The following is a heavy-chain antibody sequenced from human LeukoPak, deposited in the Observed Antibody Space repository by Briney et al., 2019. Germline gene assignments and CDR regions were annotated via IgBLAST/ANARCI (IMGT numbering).Heavy chain of an antibody. D-gene: IGHD3-22*01. V-gene: IGHV3-30*18. CDR2: TSYDGSNK. J-gene: IGHJ4*02. CDR3: AKDFGVYYDRYNFDY. CDR1: GFSFIAYG. Sequence: PGGSLRLSCAASGFSFIAYGMHWVRQTPGEGLEWVAVTSYDGSNKYYADSVKGRFTISRDNSKNTLYLQMNSLRAEDTAVYYCAKDFGVYYDRYNFDYWGQGTLVTVSS.